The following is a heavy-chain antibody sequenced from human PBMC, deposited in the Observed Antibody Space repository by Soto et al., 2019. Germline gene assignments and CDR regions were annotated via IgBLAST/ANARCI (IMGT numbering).Heavy chain of an antibody. Sequence: SQTLSLTCAISGDSVSSNSAAWNWIRQSPARGLEWPGRTYYRSKWYNDYAVSMKSRISINPDTSRNQFSLQLNSVTPGDTAVYYCARGSDSSFDYWGQGSLVTVSS. CDR3: ARGSDSSFDY. CDR1: GDSVSSNSAA. CDR2: TYYRSKWYN. J-gene: IGHJ4*02. V-gene: IGHV6-1*01. D-gene: IGHD2-21*02.